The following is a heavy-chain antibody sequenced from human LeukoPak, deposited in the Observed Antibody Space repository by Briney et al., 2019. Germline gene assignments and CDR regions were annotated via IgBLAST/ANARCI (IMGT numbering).Heavy chain of an antibody. CDR2: IYYSGST. J-gene: IGHJ5*02. Sequence: SETLSLTCTVSGGSISSYYWSWIRQPPGKGLEWIGYIYYSGSTNYNPSLKSRVTISVDTSKNQFSLKLSFVTAADTAVYYCARVSSSWFNWFDPWGQGTLVTVSS. CDR3: ARVSSSWFNWFDP. CDR1: GGSISSYY. V-gene: IGHV4-59*01. D-gene: IGHD6-13*01.